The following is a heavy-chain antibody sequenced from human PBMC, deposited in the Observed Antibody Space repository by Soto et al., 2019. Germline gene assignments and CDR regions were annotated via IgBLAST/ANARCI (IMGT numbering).Heavy chain of an antibody. CDR1: GYTFTSYG. D-gene: IGHD6-13*01. J-gene: IGHJ6*03. CDR3: ERVESSSWYVLSYMDV. V-gene: IGHV1-18*01. Sequence: EXSVKVSCKASGYTFTSYGISWVRQAPGQGLEWMGWISAYNGNTNYAQKLQGRVTMTTDTSTSTAYMELRSLRSDDTAVYYCERVESSSWYVLSYMDVWGKGTTVTVSS. CDR2: ISAYNGNT.